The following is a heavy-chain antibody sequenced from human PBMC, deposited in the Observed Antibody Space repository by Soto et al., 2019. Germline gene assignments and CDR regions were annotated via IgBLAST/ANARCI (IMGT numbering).Heavy chain of an antibody. D-gene: IGHD3-22*01. Sequence: QVQLVESGGGVVQPGRSLRLSCAASGFTFSSYGMHWVRQAPGKGLEWVAVISYDGSNKYYADSVKGRFTISRDNSKNTLYLQMNSLRAEDTAVYYCAHTYYYDSSGYPGAFDIWGQGTMVTVSS. J-gene: IGHJ3*02. CDR1: GFTFSSYG. V-gene: IGHV3-30*03. CDR2: ISYDGSNK. CDR3: AHTYYYDSSGYPGAFDI.